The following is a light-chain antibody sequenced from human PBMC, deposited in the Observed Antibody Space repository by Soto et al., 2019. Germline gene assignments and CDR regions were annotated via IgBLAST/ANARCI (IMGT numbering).Light chain of an antibody. CDR3: QQYNSYSPT. V-gene: IGKV3-20*01. J-gene: IGKJ1*01. Sequence: EVVLTQSPGTLSLSPGDRASLSCRASQNLSRYFLAWYQHKPGQAPRLLISGASRRATGIPDRFSGAGSGTDFTLTISRLEPEDFALYYCQQYNSYSPTFGQGTKVEVK. CDR1: QNLSRYF. CDR2: GAS.